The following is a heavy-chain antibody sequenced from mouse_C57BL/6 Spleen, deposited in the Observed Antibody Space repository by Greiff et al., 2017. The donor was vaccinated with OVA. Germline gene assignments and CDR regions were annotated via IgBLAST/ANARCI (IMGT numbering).Heavy chain of an antibody. CDR2: ISYDGSN. Sequence: EVKLQESGPGLVKPSQSLSLTCSVTGYSITSGYYWNWIRQFPGNKLEWMGYISYDGSNNYNPSLKNRISLTRDTSNNQFFLKLKSLTTDDTATYDCARAAVNGYFDVWGTGTTVTVSS. CDR3: ARAAVNGYFDV. V-gene: IGHV3-6*01. J-gene: IGHJ1*03. CDR1: GYSITSGYY.